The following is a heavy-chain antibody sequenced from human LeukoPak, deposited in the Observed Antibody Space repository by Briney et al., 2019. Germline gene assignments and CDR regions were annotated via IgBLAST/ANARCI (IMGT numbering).Heavy chain of an antibody. V-gene: IGHV3-23*01. Sequence: GGSLRLSCAASGFTFSTYAMSWGRQAPGKGLEWVSAISGSGGSTYYADSVKGRFTISRENSKNTLYLQRNSLRAEDTSVYYFAKKRGEYDYWGQGTLVTVSS. J-gene: IGHJ4*02. CDR2: ISGSGGST. CDR3: AKKRGEYDY. CDR1: GFTFSTYA. D-gene: IGHD3-10*01.